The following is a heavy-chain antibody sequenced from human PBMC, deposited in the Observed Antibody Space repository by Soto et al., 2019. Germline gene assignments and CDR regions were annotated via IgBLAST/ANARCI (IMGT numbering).Heavy chain of an antibody. CDR3: AREMASGYSRTWFDP. Sequence: QLQLVQSGAEVKKPGSSVKVSCKASGGTFSRNAISWVRQAPGQGPEWMGGIVPIFGTPNYAQKFRGRVSITADNSTNSVNMELNSLTSEDTATCYCAREMASGYSRTWFDPWGQGTLVTVSS. CDR1: GGTFSRNA. J-gene: IGHJ5*02. D-gene: IGHD2-21*01. V-gene: IGHV1-69*06. CDR2: IVPIFGTP.